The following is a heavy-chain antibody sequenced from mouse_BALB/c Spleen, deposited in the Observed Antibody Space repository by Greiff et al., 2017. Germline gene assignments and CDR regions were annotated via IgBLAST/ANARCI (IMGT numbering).Heavy chain of an antibody. D-gene: IGHD1-1*01. CDR3: ARGSYFYGSSLYYFDY. CDR2: INPSTGYT. CDR1: GYTFTSYW. V-gene: IGHV1-7*01. Sequence: QVHVKQSGAELAKPGASVKMSCKASGYTFTSYWMHWVKQRPGQGLEWIGYINPSTGYTEYNQKFKDKATLTADKSSSTAYMQLSSLTSEDSAVYYCARGSYFYGSSLYYFDYWGQGTTLTVSS. J-gene: IGHJ2*01.